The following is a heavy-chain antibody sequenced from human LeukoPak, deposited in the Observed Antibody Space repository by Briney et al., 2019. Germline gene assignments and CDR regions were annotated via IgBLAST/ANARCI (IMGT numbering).Heavy chain of an antibody. J-gene: IGHJ4*02. CDR3: AKRGLAAALFR. CDR1: GFTFSSYA. V-gene: IGHV3-23*01. Sequence: GRSLRLSCAAVGFTFSSYAMSWVRQAPGKGLEWVSAISGGGGSTYYADAVKGRFTISRDNSKNTLYLQMNRLRAEDTAVYYCAKRGLAAALFRWGQGTLVTVSS. D-gene: IGHD6-13*01. CDR2: ISGGGGST.